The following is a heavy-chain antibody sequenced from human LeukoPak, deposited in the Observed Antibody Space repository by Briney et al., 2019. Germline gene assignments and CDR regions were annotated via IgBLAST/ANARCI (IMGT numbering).Heavy chain of an antibody. D-gene: IGHD1-26*01. J-gene: IGHJ4*02. CDR3: ARDPNQVVGAYFDY. CDR2: INPNSGGT. Sequence: GASVKVSCKASGYTFTGYYMHWVRQAPGQGLEWMGWINPNSGGTNYAQKFQGRVTMTRDTSISTAYMELSRLRSDDTAVYYCARDPNQVVGAYFDYWGQGTLVTVSS. V-gene: IGHV1-2*02. CDR1: GYTFTGYY.